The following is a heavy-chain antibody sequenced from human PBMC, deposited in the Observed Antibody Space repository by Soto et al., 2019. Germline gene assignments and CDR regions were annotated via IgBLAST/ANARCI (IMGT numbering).Heavy chain of an antibody. CDR2: IYRSGST. CDR1: GGSISSSNW. J-gene: IGHJ3*02. V-gene: IGHV4-4*02. D-gene: IGHD3-16*01. Sequence: QVQLQESGPGLVKPSGALSLTCAVSGGSISSSNWWSWVRQPPGKGLEWIGEIYRSGSTNYNPSLKGRITITANKSQNPVSLKLSTVTAADTAVYYCAGGRAVATHRGGGAFEIWGQGTMVTVSS. CDR3: AGGRAVATHRGGGAFEI.